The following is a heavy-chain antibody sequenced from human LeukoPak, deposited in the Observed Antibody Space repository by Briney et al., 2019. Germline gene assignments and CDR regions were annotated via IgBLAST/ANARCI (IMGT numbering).Heavy chain of an antibody. CDR2: IIPILGIA. Sequence: SVKVSCKASGGTFRNYPISWVRQAPGQGLEWMGRIIPILGIANYAQKFQGRVTITADKSTSTAYMELSSLRSEDTAVYYCARGPYRTPYYYYGMDVWGQGTTVTVSS. D-gene: IGHD1-14*01. J-gene: IGHJ6*02. CDR1: GGTFRNYP. CDR3: ARGPYRTPYYYYGMDV. V-gene: IGHV1-69*04.